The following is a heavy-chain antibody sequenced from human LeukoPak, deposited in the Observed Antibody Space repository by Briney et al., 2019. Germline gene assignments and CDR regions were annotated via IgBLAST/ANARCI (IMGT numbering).Heavy chain of an antibody. D-gene: IGHD1-14*01. CDR1: GYTFTSYD. Sequence: GASVKVSCKASGYTFTSYDINWVRQATGQGLEWMGWMNPNSGNTGYAQKFQGRVTMTTDTSTSTAYMELRSLRSDDTAVYYCARSRKSAYYFDYWGQGTLVTVSS. V-gene: IGHV1-8*01. CDR2: MNPNSGNT. CDR3: ARSRKSAYYFDY. J-gene: IGHJ4*02.